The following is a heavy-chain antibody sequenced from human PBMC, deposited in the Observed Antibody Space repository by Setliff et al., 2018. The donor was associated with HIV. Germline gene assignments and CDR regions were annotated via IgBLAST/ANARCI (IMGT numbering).Heavy chain of an antibody. D-gene: IGHD3-10*01. J-gene: IGHJ6*04. V-gene: IGHV1-8*01. Sequence: ASVKVSCKASGYTFTNYDINWVRRATGQGLEWMGWMNPNTGVSGYALKFQARVTMTRDTSISTAYMELSSLTSEDTAVYYCARGKGVGGVVITGGLDVWGKGTTVTVSS. CDR1: GYTFTNYD. CDR3: ARGKGVGGVVITGGLDV. CDR2: MNPNTGVS.